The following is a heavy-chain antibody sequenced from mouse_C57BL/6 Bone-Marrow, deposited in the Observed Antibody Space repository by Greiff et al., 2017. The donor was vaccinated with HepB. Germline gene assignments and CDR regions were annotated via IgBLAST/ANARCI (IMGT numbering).Heavy chain of an antibody. CDR2: IDPEDGDP. V-gene: IGHV14-4*01. D-gene: IGHD1-1*01. CDR1: GFNIKDDY. CDR3: TYPLFYYYGSKCY. Sequence: EVQLQRSGAELVRPGASVKLSCPASGFNIKDDYMHWVKQRPEQGLEGIGWIDPEDGDPEYASKFQGKATITADTSSKTDYLQLSRQTSEDTAVYYGTYPLFYYYGSKCYGGQGTTLTVSS. J-gene: IGHJ2*01.